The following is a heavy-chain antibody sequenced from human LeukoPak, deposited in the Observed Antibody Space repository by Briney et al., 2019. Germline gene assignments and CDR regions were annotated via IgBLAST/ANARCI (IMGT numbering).Heavy chain of an antibody. CDR2: INPNSGGT. D-gene: IGHD1-26*01. V-gene: IGHV1-2*02. CDR3: ARDSGSYYIDY. CDR1: GYSFTDYF. J-gene: IGHJ4*02. Sequence: ASVKVSCKASGYSFTDYFMHWVRQAPGQGLEWMGWINPNSGGTKYAQKFQGRVTMTRDTSISTAYMELSRLRSEDTAVYYCARDSGSYYIDYWGQGTLVTVSS.